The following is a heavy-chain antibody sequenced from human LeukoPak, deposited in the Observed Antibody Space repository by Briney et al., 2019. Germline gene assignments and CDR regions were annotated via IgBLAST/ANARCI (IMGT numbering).Heavy chain of an antibody. Sequence: ASVKVSCKASGGTFSSYAISWVRQAPGQGLEWMGGNIPIFGTANYAQKFQGRVTITADESTSTAYMELSSLRSEDTAVYYCARDQYQLLTGAFDYWGQGTLVTVSS. D-gene: IGHD2-2*01. V-gene: IGHV1-69*13. CDR3: ARDQYQLLTGAFDY. CDR2: NIPIFGTA. CDR1: GGTFSSYA. J-gene: IGHJ4*02.